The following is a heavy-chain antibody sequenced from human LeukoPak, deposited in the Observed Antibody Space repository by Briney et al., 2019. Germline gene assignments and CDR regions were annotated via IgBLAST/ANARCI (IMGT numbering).Heavy chain of an antibody. CDR3: ARGDYGDYNFPFDY. V-gene: IGHV3-21*01. D-gene: IGHD4-17*01. Sequence: GGSLRLSCAASGFTFSSYTMNWVRQAPGKGLEWVSPISRSSSYIYYADSVKGRFTISRDNAKVSLYLQMNSLRAEDTAVYYCARGDYGDYNFPFDYWGQGTLVTVSS. J-gene: IGHJ4*02. CDR1: GFTFSSYT. CDR2: ISRSSSYI.